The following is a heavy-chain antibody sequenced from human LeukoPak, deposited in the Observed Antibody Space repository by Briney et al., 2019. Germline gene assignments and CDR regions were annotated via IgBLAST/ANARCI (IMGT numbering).Heavy chain of an antibody. V-gene: IGHV1-18*01. CDR1: GYTFTNYG. D-gene: IGHD3-3*01. Sequence: ASVTVSFMASGYTFTNYGISWVRQAPGQGLEGMGWISAYNGNTNYAQKLQGRVTMTTDTSTSTAYMELSSLRSEDTAVYYCAKDMRFFDAFDIWGQGTMVTVSS. CDR2: ISAYNGNT. J-gene: IGHJ3*02. CDR3: AKDMRFFDAFDI.